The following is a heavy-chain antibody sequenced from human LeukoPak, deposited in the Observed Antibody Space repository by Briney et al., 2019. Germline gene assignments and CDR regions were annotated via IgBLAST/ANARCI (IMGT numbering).Heavy chain of an antibody. CDR2: IYHSGST. CDR1: GGSISSSNW. D-gene: IGHD2-15*01. CDR3: ARVGLAGDIVVVVAATLDYYYMDV. V-gene: IGHV4-4*02. J-gene: IGHJ6*03. Sequence: PSGTLSLTCAVSGGSISSSNWWSWVRQPPGKGLEWIGEIYHSGSTNYNPSLKSRVTISVDTSKNQFSLKLSSVTAADTAVYYCARVGLAGDIVVVVAATLDYYYMDVWGKGTTVTVSS.